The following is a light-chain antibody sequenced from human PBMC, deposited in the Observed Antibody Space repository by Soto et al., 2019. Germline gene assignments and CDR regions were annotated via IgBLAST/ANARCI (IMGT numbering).Light chain of an antibody. Sequence: QSALTQPASVSGSPGQSITISCTGTSSDVGGYNYVSWFQQSPGKAPKVMIYEGTNRPSGVSNRFSGSKSGNTASLTISGVQAEDEADYYCSSYTSSNTLIFGGGTKLTVL. CDR3: SSYTSSNTLI. V-gene: IGLV2-14*01. J-gene: IGLJ2*01. CDR2: EGT. CDR1: SSDVGGYNY.